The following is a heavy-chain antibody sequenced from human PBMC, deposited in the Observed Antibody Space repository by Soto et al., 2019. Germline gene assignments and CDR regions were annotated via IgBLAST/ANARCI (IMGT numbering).Heavy chain of an antibody. CDR2: INHSGST. V-gene: IGHV4-34*01. CDR3: ARGAYSSSWYLMLRLGSWWFDP. D-gene: IGHD6-13*01. CDR1: GGSFGGYS. J-gene: IGHJ5*02. Sequence: QVQLQQWGAGLLKPSETLSLTCAVYGGSFGGYSWGGIRQPPGKGLEWIGEINHSGSTNYNPSLKSRVTISVDTSKNQFSLKLSSVTAADTAVYYCARGAYSSSWYLMLRLGSWWFDPWGQGTLVTVSS.